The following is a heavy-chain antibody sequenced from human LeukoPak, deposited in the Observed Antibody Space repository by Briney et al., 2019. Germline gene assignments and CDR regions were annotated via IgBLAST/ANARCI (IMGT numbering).Heavy chain of an antibody. J-gene: IGHJ4*02. CDR1: GFTFSNFA. D-gene: IGHD6-13*01. CDR3: AREEAAGRSVYFDS. CDR2: ISGSGGRT. V-gene: IGHV3-23*01. Sequence: PGGSLRLSCAASGFTFSNFAMNWVRQAPGKGLEWVSVISGSGGRTYYADSVKGRFTISRDNSKNTLFLQMNSLRVEDTAVYYCAREEAAGRSVYFDSWGQGTLVTVSS.